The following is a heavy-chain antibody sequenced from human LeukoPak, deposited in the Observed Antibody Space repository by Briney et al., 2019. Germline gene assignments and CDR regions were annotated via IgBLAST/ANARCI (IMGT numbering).Heavy chain of an antibody. CDR1: GGTFSSYA. V-gene: IGHV1-69*04. CDR2: IIPILGIA. Sequence: ASVKVSCKASGGTFSSYAISWVRQAPGQGLEWMGRIIPILGIANYAQKFQGRVTITADKSTSTAYMELSSLRSEDTAVYYCARASMVVTSSHAFDIWGQGTMVTVSP. J-gene: IGHJ3*02. CDR3: ARASMVVTSSHAFDI. D-gene: IGHD2-21*02.